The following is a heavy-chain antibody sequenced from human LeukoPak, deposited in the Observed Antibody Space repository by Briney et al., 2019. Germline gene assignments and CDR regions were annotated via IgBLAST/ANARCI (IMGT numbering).Heavy chain of an antibody. D-gene: IGHD2-2*03. Sequence: PSETLSLTCTVSGGSIGTGSFYWSWIRQPAGKGLEWIGRIYTSGSTNYNPSLKSRVTISVDTSKNQFSLKLSSVTAADTAVYHCAREVDIVVVPATVNWFDPWGQGTLVTVSS. J-gene: IGHJ5*02. CDR3: AREVDIVVVPATVNWFDP. V-gene: IGHV4-61*02. CDR1: GGSIGTGSFY. CDR2: IYTSGST.